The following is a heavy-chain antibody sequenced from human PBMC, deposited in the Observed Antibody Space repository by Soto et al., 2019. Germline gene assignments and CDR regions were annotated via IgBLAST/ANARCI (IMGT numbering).Heavy chain of an antibody. D-gene: IGHD2-2*01. J-gene: IGHJ4*02. CDR2: ISGIGGST. CDR3: AKDRGVVVPVAIY. CDR1: GCTFSSYA. V-gene: IGHV3-23*01. Sequence: GVSLRLSCAASGCTFSSYAMSWVRQAPGKGLEWVSAISGIGGSTYYADSVKGRFTSSRDNSKNTPYLQMNSLRAEDTAVYYCAKDRGVVVPVAIYWGQGTLVTVS.